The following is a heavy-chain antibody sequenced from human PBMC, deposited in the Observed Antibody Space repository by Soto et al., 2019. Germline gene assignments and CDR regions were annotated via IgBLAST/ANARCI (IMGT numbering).Heavy chain of an antibody. CDR1: GYSFTSYW. CDR3: ARHDSGGYYYENDY. D-gene: IGHD3-22*01. CDR2: IDPSDSYT. Sequence: PGEDLKISCKGSGYSFTSYWISWVRQMPGKGLEWMGRIDPSDSYTNYSPSFQGHVTISADKSISTASLPWSSLKASDTVMYYCARHDSGGYYYENDYWGQGTLVTVSS. J-gene: IGHJ4*02. V-gene: IGHV5-10-1*01.